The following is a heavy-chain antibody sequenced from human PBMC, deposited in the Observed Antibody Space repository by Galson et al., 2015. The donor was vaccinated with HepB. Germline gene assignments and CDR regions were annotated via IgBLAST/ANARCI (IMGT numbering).Heavy chain of an antibody. CDR3: AGERAVAGPHYYYYGMDV. CDR2: IYTSGST. Sequence: VTLSLTCTVYGGSISSYYWSWIRQPAGKGRGWFGRIYTSGSTHYNPSLKSRVNMSEDTSTNQFSLKLRAVTAADTAVYYCAGERAVAGPHYYYYGMDVWGQGTTVTVSS. V-gene: IGHV4-4*07. CDR1: GGSISSYY. J-gene: IGHJ6*02. D-gene: IGHD6-19*01.